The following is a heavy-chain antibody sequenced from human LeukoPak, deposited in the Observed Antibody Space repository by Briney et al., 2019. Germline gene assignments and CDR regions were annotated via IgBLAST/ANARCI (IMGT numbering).Heavy chain of an antibody. J-gene: IGHJ3*02. Sequence: ASVKVSCKASGYTFTSYGISWVRQAPGQGLEWMGWISAYNGNTNYAQKLQGRVTITTDTSTSTAYMELRILRSDDTAVYYCARVFAIAVAGTGAFDIWGQGTMVTVSS. V-gene: IGHV1-18*01. CDR2: ISAYNGNT. D-gene: IGHD6-19*01. CDR3: ARVFAIAVAGTGAFDI. CDR1: GYTFTSYG.